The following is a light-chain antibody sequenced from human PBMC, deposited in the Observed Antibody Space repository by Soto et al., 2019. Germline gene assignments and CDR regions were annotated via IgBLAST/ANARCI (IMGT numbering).Light chain of an antibody. CDR3: CSYTTSNTRQIV. V-gene: IGLV2-14*03. CDR1: SSDVGGYNY. CDR2: DVS. J-gene: IGLJ1*01. Sequence: QSALTQPASVSGSPGQSITISCTGTSSDVGGYNYVSWYQHHPGKAPKLMIYDVSNRPSGVSNRFSGSKSGNTASLTISGLQPEEEADYYCCSYTTSNTRQIVLGTGTKVTV.